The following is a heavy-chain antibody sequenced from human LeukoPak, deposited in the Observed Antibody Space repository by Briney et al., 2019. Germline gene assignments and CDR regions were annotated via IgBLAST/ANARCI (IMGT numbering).Heavy chain of an antibody. CDR1: VYTFTSYD. CDR2: MNPNRDNT. CDR3: ARGGSSGWYPSSAALDY. Sequence: ASLKVSFKASVYTFTSYDINWVRQATARGLDWMGWMNPNRDNTGYGQKFQGRVTMTRNTSISTAYMELSSLRSEDTAVYYCARGGSSGWYPSSAALDYWGQGTLVTVSS. V-gene: IGHV1-8*02. J-gene: IGHJ4*02. D-gene: IGHD6-19*01.